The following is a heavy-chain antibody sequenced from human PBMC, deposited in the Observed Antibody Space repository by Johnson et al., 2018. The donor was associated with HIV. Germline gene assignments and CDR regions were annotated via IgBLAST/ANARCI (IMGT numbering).Heavy chain of an antibody. CDR3: ARGPGGFGAFDI. CDR2: NWNGGGT. CDR1: GFTVSSNY. V-gene: IGHV3-53*01. Sequence: EQLVESGGGLIQPGGSLRLSCAASGFTVSSNYMSWVRQAPGKGLEWVSGLNWNGGGTGYVDSVKGRFTISRDNAKNSLYLQMHSLRAEDTAVYYCARGPGGFGAFDIWGQGTMVTVSS. J-gene: IGHJ3*02. D-gene: IGHD2-8*02.